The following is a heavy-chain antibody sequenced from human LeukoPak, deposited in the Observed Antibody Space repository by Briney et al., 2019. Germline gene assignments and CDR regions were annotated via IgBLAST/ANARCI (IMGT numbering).Heavy chain of an antibody. CDR2: IRSKAYGGTT. J-gene: IGHJ6*03. D-gene: IGHD1-26*01. V-gene: IGHV3-49*04. Sequence: GGSLRLSCTASGFTFGDYAMSWVRQAPGKGLEWVGFIRSKAYGGTTEYAASVKGRFTISRDDSKSIAYLQMNSLKTEDTAVYYCTREVGATRADPHYYYYMDVWGKGTTVTVSS. CDR1: GFTFGDYA. CDR3: TREVGATRADPHYYYYMDV.